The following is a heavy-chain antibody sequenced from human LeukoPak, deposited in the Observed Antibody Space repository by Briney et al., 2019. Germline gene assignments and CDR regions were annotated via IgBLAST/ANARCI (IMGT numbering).Heavy chain of an antibody. V-gene: IGHV1-8*01. D-gene: IGHD3-10*01. Sequence: GASVKVSCKASGYTFTSYDINWVRQATGQGLEWMGWMNPNSGNTGYAQKFQGRVTMTRNTSISTAYMELSSLRSEDTAVYYCARGLRGHFGFVSRIEDYWGQGTLVTVSS. CDR2: MNPNSGNT. CDR3: ARGLRGHFGFVSRIEDY. CDR1: GYTFTSYD. J-gene: IGHJ4*02.